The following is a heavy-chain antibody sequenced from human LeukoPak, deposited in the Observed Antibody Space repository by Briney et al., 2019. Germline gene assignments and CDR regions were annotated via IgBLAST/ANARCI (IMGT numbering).Heavy chain of an antibody. Sequence: GGSLRLSCAASGFTFRSHDMHWVRQAPGKGLEWVTFVRFDGSDKKYADSVKGRFTISRDNSKNTLYLQMNSLRAEDTAVYYCAKNYYDSSGYYFLYAFDIWGQGTMVTVSS. J-gene: IGHJ3*02. CDR2: VRFDGSDK. CDR1: GFTFRSHD. D-gene: IGHD3-22*01. V-gene: IGHV3-30*02. CDR3: AKNYYDSSGYYFLYAFDI.